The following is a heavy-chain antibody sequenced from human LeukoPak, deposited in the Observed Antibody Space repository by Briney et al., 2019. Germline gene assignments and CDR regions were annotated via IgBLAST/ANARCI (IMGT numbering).Heavy chain of an antibody. Sequence: SETLSLTCTVSGGSISSYYWSWIRQPPGKGLEWIGYIYYSGSTNYNPSLKSRVTISVDTSKNQFSLKLSSVTAADTAVYYCAREQWLVPHYYYYGMDVWGQGTTVTVSS. CDR1: GGSISSYY. D-gene: IGHD6-19*01. V-gene: IGHV4-59*01. CDR2: IYYSGST. CDR3: AREQWLVPHYYYYGMDV. J-gene: IGHJ6*02.